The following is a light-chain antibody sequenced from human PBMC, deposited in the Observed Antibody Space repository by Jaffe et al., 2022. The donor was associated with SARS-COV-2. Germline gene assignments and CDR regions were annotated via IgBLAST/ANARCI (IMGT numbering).Light chain of an antibody. Sequence: DIVMTQSPLSLPVTPGEPASISCRSSQSLLHSNGYNFLDWYLQKPGQSPRLLIYLGSSRASGVPDRFSGSGSGTDFTLKISRVEAEDVGVYYCMQALQTPFTFGPGTKVDIK. CDR1: QSLLHSNGYNF. CDR3: MQALQTPFT. J-gene: IGKJ3*01. V-gene: IGKV2-28*01. CDR2: LGS.